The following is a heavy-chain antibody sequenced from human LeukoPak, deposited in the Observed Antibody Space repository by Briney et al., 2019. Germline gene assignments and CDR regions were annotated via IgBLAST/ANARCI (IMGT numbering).Heavy chain of an antibody. V-gene: IGHV4-34*01. CDR1: GGSFSGYY. CDR3: ARRTTYYYGSGTNRNWFDP. J-gene: IGHJ5*02. D-gene: IGHD3-10*01. Sequence: SETLSLTCGVNGGSFSGYYWNWIRQTPGKGLEWIGEINHSGSTNYNPSLKRRVTISVDTSQKQFSLRLTSVTAADTAVYYCARRTTYYYGSGTNRNWFDPWGQGTLVTVSS. CDR2: INHSGST.